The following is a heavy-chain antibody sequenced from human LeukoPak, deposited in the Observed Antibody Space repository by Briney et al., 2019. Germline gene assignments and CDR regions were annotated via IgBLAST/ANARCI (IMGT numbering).Heavy chain of an antibody. J-gene: IGHJ6*02. CDR1: GFTFSSYG. Sequence: GGSLRLSCAACGFTFSSYGMHWVRQAPGQGLEWMGWINPNSGGTNYAQKFQGWVTMTRDTSISTAYMELSRLRSDDTAVYYCARGITGTTYYGMDVWGQGTTVTVSS. CDR3: ARGITGTTYYGMDV. V-gene: IGHV1-2*04. D-gene: IGHD1-7*01. CDR2: INPNSGGT.